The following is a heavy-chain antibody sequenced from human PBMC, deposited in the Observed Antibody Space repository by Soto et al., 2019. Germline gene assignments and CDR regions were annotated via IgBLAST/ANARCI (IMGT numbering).Heavy chain of an antibody. CDR2: INSYEHGP. CDR3: ARIVVPAAIYGMDV. V-gene: IGHV3-21*01. J-gene: IGHJ6*02. Sequence: PGGSLRLSCAASGFTFSKYALTWVRQSPGKGLEWVSAINSYEHGPYYADSVKGRFTISRDNAKNSLYLQMNSLRAEDTAVYYCARIVVPAAIYGMDVWGQGTTVTVSS. CDR1: GFTFSKYA. D-gene: IGHD2-2*01.